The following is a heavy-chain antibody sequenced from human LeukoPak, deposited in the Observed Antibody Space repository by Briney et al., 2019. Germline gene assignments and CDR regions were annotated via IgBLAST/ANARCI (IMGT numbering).Heavy chain of an antibody. CDR1: GYTFTDYY. V-gene: IGHV1-2*02. Sequence: ASVKVSCKASGYTFTDYYMHWVRQAPGQGLEWMGWINPNCGGTNYAQKFQGRVTMTRDTSISTAYMELSRLRSDDTAVYYCARITGTTFGFSDYWGQGTLVTVSS. CDR2: INPNCGGT. J-gene: IGHJ4*02. CDR3: ARITGTTFGFSDY. D-gene: IGHD3-16*01.